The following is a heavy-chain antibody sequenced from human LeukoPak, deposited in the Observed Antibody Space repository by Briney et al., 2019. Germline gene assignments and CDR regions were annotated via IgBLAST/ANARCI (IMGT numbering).Heavy chain of an antibody. CDR1: GYTFTSYG. CDR3: ARDPTSGRYNYYYGMDV. J-gene: IGHJ6*02. CDR2: ISAYNGNT. V-gene: IGHV1-18*01. D-gene: IGHD6-19*01. Sequence: ASVKVSCKASGYTFTSYGISWVRQAPGQGLEWMGWISAYNGNTNYAQKLQGRVTMTTDTSTSTAYMELRSLRSDDTAVYYCARDPTSGRYNYYYGMDVWGQGTTVTVSS.